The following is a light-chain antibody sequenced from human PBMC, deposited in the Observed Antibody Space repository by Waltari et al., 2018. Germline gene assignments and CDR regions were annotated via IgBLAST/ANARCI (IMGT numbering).Light chain of an antibody. CDR1: QSISRF. CDR3: QKYGSLPAT. Sequence: EIMLTQSPGTLSLSPGARATLSCRASQSISRFLAWYQQKPGQAPRLLIYDASTRANGIPDRFSGSGSGTDFSLTISRLEPEDIAVYYCQKYGSLPATFGQGTKVEIK. V-gene: IGKV3-20*01. CDR2: DAS. J-gene: IGKJ1*01.